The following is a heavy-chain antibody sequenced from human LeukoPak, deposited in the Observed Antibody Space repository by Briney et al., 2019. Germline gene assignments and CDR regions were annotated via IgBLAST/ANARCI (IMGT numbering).Heavy chain of an antibody. V-gene: IGHV4-34*01. CDR3: ARSLRYVWGTSCFFDY. CDR2: INHSGST. CDR1: GGSFRGYY. Sequence: SSETLSLTCAVYGGSFRGYYWSWIRQPPGKGLEWIGEINHSGSTNYNPSLKSRVTISVDTSKNQFSLKLSSVTAADTAVYYCARSLRYVWGTSCFFDYWGQGTLVTVSS. J-gene: IGHJ4*02. D-gene: IGHD3-16*01.